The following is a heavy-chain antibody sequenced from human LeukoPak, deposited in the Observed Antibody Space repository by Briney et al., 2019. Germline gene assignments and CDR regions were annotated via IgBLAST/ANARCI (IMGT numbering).Heavy chain of an antibody. Sequence: PGGSLRLSCATSGFTFSSYWMQWVRQAPGKGLVWVSRINSDGSNTDYAASMKGRFTISRDNAKNTLYLQMNSLRAEDTAVYYCTRGRGSDYSGQGTLVTVSS. CDR3: TRGRGSDY. J-gene: IGHJ4*02. V-gene: IGHV3-74*01. CDR2: INSDGSNT. CDR1: GFTFSSYW. D-gene: IGHD3-10*01.